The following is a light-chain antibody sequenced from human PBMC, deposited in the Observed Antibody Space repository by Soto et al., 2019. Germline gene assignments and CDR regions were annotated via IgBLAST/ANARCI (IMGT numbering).Light chain of an antibody. Sequence: QSALTQPASVSGSPGQSITISCTGTSSDVGGYNYVSWYQQHPVKAPKLRIYEVSNRPSGVSNRFSGSKSGNTSSLTISGLQAEDEADYYCSSYTSSSTLVFGTGTKATV. CDR2: EVS. CDR3: SSYTSSSTLV. J-gene: IGLJ1*01. CDR1: SSDVGGYNY. V-gene: IGLV2-14*01.